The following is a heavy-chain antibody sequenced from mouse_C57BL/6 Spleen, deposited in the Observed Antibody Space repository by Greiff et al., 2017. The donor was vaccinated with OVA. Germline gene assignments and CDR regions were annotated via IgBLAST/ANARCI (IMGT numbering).Heavy chain of an antibody. D-gene: IGHD1-1*01. CDR3: ANYYGSSYPYAMDY. V-gene: IGHV1-26*01. Sequence: VQLQQSGPELVKPGASVKISCKASGYTFTDYYMNWVKQSHGKSLEWIGDINPNNGGTSYNQKFKGKATLTVDKSSSTAYMELCSLTSEDSAVYYCANYYGSSYPYAMDYWGQGTSVTVSS. J-gene: IGHJ4*01. CDR1: GYTFTDYY. CDR2: INPNNGGT.